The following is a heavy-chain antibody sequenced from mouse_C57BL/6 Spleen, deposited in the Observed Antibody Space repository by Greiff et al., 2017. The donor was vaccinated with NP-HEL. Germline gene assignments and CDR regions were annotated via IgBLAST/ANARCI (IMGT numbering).Heavy chain of an antibody. J-gene: IGHJ2*01. V-gene: IGHV5-9-1*02. CDR1: GFTFSSYA. D-gene: IGHD2-3*01. CDR3: TRENDGYSYFDY. Sequence: EVKLVESGEGLVKPGGSLKLSCAASGFTFSSYAMSWVRQTPEKRLEWVAYISSGGDYIYYADTVKGRFTISRDNARNTLYLQMSSLKSEDTAMYYCTRENDGYSYFDYWGQGTTLTVSS. CDR2: ISSGGDYI.